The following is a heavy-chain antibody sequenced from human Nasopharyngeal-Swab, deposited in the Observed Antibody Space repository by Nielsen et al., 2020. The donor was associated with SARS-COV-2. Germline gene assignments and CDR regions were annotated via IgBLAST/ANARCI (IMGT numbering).Heavy chain of an antibody. CDR3: ANLYSSRENY. D-gene: IGHD6-13*01. CDR1: GFTFSVYT. J-gene: IGHJ4*02. Sequence: GESLKISCAASGFTFSVYTLNWVRQAPGKGLEWVSSISSTGSFIYYADSAKGRFTISRDNAKKSLSLQMNSLRAEDTAVYYCANLYSSRENYWGQGILVTVSS. CDR2: ISSTGSFI. V-gene: IGHV3-21*01.